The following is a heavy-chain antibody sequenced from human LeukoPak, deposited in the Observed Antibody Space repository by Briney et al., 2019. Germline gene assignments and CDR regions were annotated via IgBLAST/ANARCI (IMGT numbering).Heavy chain of an antibody. J-gene: IGHJ4*02. CDR2: ISGSGGST. V-gene: IGHV3-23*01. CDR3: AKASNWGEFYYFDY. Sequence: GGSLRLSCAASGFTFSSYAMSWVRQAPGQGLEWVSAISGSGGSTYYADSVKGRFTISRDNSKNTLYLQMNSLRAEDTAVYYCAKASNWGEFYYFDYWGQGTLVTVSS. CDR1: GFTFSSYA. D-gene: IGHD7-27*01.